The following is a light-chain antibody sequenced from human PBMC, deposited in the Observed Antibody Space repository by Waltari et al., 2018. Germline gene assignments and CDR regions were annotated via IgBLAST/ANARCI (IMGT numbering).Light chain of an antibody. J-gene: IGKJ3*01. V-gene: IGKV3-20*01. CDR2: GAS. Sequence: EIVLTQSPGTLSLSPGERATLPCRASQSVGTSVAWYQQKPGQAPRLLIYGASSRATGIPDRFSGSGSATDFTLTISRLGPEDIAVYFCQQYGGSPLTFGPGTKVDIK. CDR3: QQYGGSPLT. CDR1: QSVGTSV.